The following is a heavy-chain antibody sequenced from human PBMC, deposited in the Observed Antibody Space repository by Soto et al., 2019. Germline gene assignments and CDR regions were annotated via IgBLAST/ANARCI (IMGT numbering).Heavy chain of an antibody. Sequence: SGPTLVNPTHTLTLTCTFSGFSLSTSGMCVSWIRQPPGKALDWLALIDWGDDKYYSTSLKTRITISKDTSKNQVVLTMTNMDPLHTSTYYCARSVYDILPGFRTCYGMDVCGQGITVAFSS. V-gene: IGHV2-70*01. CDR3: ARSVYDILPGFRTCYGMDV. CDR1: GFSLSTSGMC. CDR2: IDWGDDK. J-gene: IGHJ6*02. D-gene: IGHD3-9*01.